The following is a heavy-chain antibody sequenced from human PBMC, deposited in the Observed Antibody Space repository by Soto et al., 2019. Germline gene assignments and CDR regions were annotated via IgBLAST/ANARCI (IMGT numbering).Heavy chain of an antibody. CDR3: ARGSRAYYYGSGGRRYKKNWFDP. D-gene: IGHD3-10*01. CDR1: GLGFASRC. J-gene: IGHJ5*02. Sequence: GVPVEATSKACGLGFASRCLRWVRHEPGQGLEGMGWISAYRGATNYAQKFQGRVTMTRNTSISTAYMELSSLRSEDTAVYYCARGSRAYYYGSGGRRYKKNWFDPWGQGTLVTVSS. V-gene: IGHV1-8*01. CDR2: ISAYRGAT.